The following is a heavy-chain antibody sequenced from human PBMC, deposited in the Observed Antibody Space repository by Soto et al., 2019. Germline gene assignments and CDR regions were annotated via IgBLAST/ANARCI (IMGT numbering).Heavy chain of an antibody. CDR3: AKEAQWRIAVAGTAFDY. Sequence: GGSLRLSCAASGFTFSSYAMSWVRQAPGKGLEWVSAISGSGGSTYYADSVKGRFTISRDNSKNTLYLQMNSLRAEDTAVYYCAKEAQWRIAVAGTAFDYWGQGTLVTVSS. D-gene: IGHD6-19*01. J-gene: IGHJ4*02. CDR2: ISGSGGST. V-gene: IGHV3-23*01. CDR1: GFTFSSYA.